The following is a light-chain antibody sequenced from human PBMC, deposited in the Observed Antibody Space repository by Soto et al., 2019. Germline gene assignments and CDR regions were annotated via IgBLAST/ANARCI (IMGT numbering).Light chain of an antibody. CDR2: EVT. CDR1: SSDVGGLNY. V-gene: IGLV2-14*01. Sequence: QSALTQPASVSGSPGQSITISCTGTSSDVGGLNYVSWYRHHPDRAPKLIVYEVTNRPSGVSHRFSGSKSGNTASLTISGLQADDEGVYFCSSYSTSSSFDVVFGGGTKLTVL. J-gene: IGLJ2*01. CDR3: SSYSTSSSFDVV.